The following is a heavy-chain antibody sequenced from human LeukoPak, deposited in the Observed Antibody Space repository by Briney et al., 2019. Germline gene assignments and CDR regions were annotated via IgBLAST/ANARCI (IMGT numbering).Heavy chain of an antibody. CDR2: IYYSGST. V-gene: IGHV4-59*01. D-gene: IGHD6-13*01. CDR1: GGSISSYY. CDR3: AREDSSSWNNWFDP. Sequence: SETLSLTCTVSGGSISSYYWSWIRQPPGKGLEWIGYIYYSGSTNYNPSLKSRVTISVDTSKNQFSLKLSSVTAADTAVYYCAREDSSSWNNWFDPWGQGTLVTVPS. J-gene: IGHJ5*02.